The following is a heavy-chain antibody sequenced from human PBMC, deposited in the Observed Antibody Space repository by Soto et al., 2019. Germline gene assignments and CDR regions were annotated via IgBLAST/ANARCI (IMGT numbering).Heavy chain of an antibody. D-gene: IGHD2-21*02. CDR1: GFTFSHYA. CDR3: VRHTCADDCYSLAY. Sequence: GGSLRLSCVASGFTFSHYAMSWLRQAPGKGLEWVSAISASSEYIFYADSVRGRFTISRDNARNSLYLQMDGLRAEDTAVYYCVRHTCADDCYSLAYWGQGTLVTVSS. V-gene: IGHV3-21*01. J-gene: IGHJ4*02. CDR2: ISASSEYI.